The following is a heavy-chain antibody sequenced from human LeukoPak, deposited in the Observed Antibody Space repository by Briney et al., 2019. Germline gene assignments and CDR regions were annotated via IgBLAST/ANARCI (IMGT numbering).Heavy chain of an antibody. CDR2: PPPDELGI. Sequence: GGSLRLSCAASGFTFTNYWMHWVRQAPGMGLVWVSRPPPDELGIIYADSVKGRFTVSRDNAKNTVYLQMNNLRVDDTAMYYCASVDDLDAFAMWGQGTMVIVFS. CDR3: ASVDDLDAFAM. J-gene: IGHJ3*02. CDR1: GFTFTNYW. V-gene: IGHV3-74*01. D-gene: IGHD5-12*01.